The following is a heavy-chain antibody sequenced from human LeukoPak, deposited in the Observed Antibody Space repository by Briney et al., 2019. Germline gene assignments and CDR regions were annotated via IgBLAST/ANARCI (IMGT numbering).Heavy chain of an antibody. J-gene: IGHJ5*02. Sequence: GGSLRLSCAASGFTFSSYEMNWVRQAPGEGLEWGSYISSSGSTIYYADSVKGRFTISRDNAKNSLYLQMTSLRAEDTAVYDCAALSITMVRGVSFDPWGQGTLVTVSS. CDR3: AALSITMVRGVSFDP. V-gene: IGHV3-48*03. CDR2: ISSSGSTI. CDR1: GFTFSSYE. D-gene: IGHD3-10*01.